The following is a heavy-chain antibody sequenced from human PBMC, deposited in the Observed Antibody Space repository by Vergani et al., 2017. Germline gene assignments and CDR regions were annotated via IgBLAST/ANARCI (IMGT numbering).Heavy chain of an antibody. CDR1: GGSISSSNYY. CDR2: IYYSGSP. D-gene: IGHD3-22*01. J-gene: IGHJ4*02. V-gene: IGHV4-39*01. CDR3: ASTHYYDSSGYYY. Sequence: QLQLQESGPGLVKPSETLSLTCTVSGGSISSSNYYWGWIRQPPGRGLEWIGSIYYSGSPYYNPSLKSRVTISVDTSKNQFSLRLASVTAADTAVYYCASTHYYDSSGYYYWGQGTLVTVSS.